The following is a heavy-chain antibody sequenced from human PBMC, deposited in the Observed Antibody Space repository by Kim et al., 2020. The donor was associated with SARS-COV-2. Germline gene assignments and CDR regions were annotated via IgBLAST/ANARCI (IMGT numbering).Heavy chain of an antibody. CDR2: IDSASRT. D-gene: IGHD1-20*01. V-gene: IGHV3-23*01. Sequence: GGSLRLSCAASGFSFSAYHMSWARQAPGKGLEWVSAIDSASRTFYADSVRGRFSISRDNSKDTLFLQMNNLRDEDTAVSYCVSEIVTGYGGAWGQETQVT. J-gene: IGHJ5*02. CDR1: GFSFSAYH. CDR3: VSEIVTGYGGA.